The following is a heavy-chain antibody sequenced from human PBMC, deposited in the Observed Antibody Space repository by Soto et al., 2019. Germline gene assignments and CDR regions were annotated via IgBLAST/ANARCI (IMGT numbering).Heavy chain of an antibody. V-gene: IGHV3-64D*09. CDR2: IRSNGGST. Sequence: GGSLRLSCSASGFTFSSYAMHWVRQAPGKGLEYVSAIRSNGGSTYYADSVKGRFTISRDNSKNTLYLQMSSLRAEDTAVYYCVKNTARSSGYYDYWGQGTLVTVSS. J-gene: IGHJ4*02. CDR3: VKNTARSSGYYDY. CDR1: GFTFSSYA. D-gene: IGHD3-22*01.